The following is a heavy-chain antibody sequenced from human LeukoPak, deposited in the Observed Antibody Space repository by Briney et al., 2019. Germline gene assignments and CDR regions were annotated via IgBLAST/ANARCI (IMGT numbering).Heavy chain of an antibody. J-gene: IGHJ4*02. D-gene: IGHD2-21*02. V-gene: IGHV3-11*03. CDR3: ARKLGGAQCGGDCFFDH. Sequence: GGSLRLSCAASGFTFTTCAMTWVRQAPGKGLEWIGYISPTGSYTTYADSVRGRFTISRDNAKNLLFLQMNDLRTEDTAVYYCARKLGGAQCGGDCFFDHWGQGTRVAVSS. CDR2: ISPTGSYT. CDR1: GFTFTTCA.